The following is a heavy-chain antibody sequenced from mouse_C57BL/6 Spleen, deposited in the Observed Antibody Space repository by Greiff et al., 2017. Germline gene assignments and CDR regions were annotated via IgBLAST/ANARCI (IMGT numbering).Heavy chain of an antibody. J-gene: IGHJ3*01. Sequence: QVQLQQSGAELARPGASVKLSCKASGYTFTSYGISWVKQRTGQGLEWIGEIYPRSGNTYYNEKFKGKATLTADKSSSTAYMELRSLTSEDSAVYFCARRGYGSSFAYWGQGTLVTVSA. D-gene: IGHD1-1*01. CDR2: IYPRSGNT. CDR1: GYTFTSYG. CDR3: ARRGYGSSFAY. V-gene: IGHV1-81*01.